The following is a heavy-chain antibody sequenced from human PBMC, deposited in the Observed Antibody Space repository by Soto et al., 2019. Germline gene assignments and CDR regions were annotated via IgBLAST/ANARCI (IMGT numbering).Heavy chain of an antibody. D-gene: IGHD5-18*01. J-gene: IGHJ4*02. CDR3: TTGWIQLYEGGY. V-gene: IGHV3-73*02. CDR1: GFTFSGSA. Sequence: EVQLVESGGGLVQPGGSLKLSCAASGFTFSGSAMHWVRQASGKGLEWVGRIRSKANSYATAYAASVKGRFTISRDDSKNTAYLQMNSLKTEDTAVYYCTTGWIQLYEGGYWGQETLVTVSS. CDR2: IRSKANSYAT.